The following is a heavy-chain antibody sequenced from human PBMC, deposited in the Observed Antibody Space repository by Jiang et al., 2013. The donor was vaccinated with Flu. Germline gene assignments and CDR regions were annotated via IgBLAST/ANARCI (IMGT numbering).Heavy chain of an antibody. CDR2: INPSGDSR. J-gene: IGHJ4*02. Sequence: KASGNDSTTYYMHWVRQTPGQGLEWMGVINPSGDSRSYAQKFQGRVTLTRDTSTSTVDMELSSLRSEDTAVYYCARGAQGRFLEGGDSFDYWGQGTLVTVSS. CDR3: ARGAQGRFLEGGDSFDY. D-gene: IGHD3-3*01. CDR1: GNDSTTYY. V-gene: IGHV1-46*01.